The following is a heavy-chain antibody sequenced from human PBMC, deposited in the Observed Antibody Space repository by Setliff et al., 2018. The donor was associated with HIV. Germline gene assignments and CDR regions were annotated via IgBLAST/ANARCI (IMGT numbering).Heavy chain of an antibody. D-gene: IGHD3-22*01. V-gene: IGHV5-51*01. CDR3: ATQTYYFDSSGVFDI. CDR1: GYTFSNYC. J-gene: IGHJ3*02. CDR2: IYPGNSDT. Sequence: PGESLKISCKDSGYTFSNYCIAWVRQMPGKGLEWMGIIYPGNSDTTYSPSFQGQVTISADKSIRTVYLQWTNLKASDTAMYFCATQTYYFDSSGVFDIWGQGTPVTVSS.